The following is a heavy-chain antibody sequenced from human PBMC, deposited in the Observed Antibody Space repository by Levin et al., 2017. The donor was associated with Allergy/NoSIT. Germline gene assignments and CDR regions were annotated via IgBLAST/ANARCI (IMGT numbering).Heavy chain of an antibody. Sequence: SQTLSLTCTVSGGSISSYYWSWIRQPPGKGLEWIGYIYYSGSTNYNPSLKSRVTISVDTSKNQFSLKLSSVTAADTAVYYCARFPLYGWLVRGVVNDYWGQGTLVTVSS. CDR2: IYYSGST. V-gene: IGHV4-59*08. CDR1: GGSISSYY. D-gene: IGHD3-10*01. CDR3: ARFPLYGWLVRGVVNDY. J-gene: IGHJ4*02.